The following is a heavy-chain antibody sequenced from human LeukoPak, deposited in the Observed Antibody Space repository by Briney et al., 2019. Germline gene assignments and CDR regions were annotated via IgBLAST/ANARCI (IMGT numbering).Heavy chain of an antibody. CDR2: ISGSGIT. D-gene: IGHD3-10*02. V-gene: IGHV3-23*01. CDR1: GFTFSSYA. CDR3: AELGITMIGGV. J-gene: IGHJ6*04. Sequence: GGSLRLSCAASGFTFSSYAMSWVRQAPGKGLEGVSGISGSGITYYAHSVKGRFTISRDNAKNSLYLQMNSLRAEDTAVYYCAELGITMIGGVWGKGTTVTISS.